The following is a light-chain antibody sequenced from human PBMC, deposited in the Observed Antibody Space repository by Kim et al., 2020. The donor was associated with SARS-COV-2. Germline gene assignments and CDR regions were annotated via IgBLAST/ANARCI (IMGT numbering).Light chain of an antibody. CDR3: QQYNNWPPAYT. Sequence: SPGERATRSCRASQTVNSNLAWYQQKPVQAPRLLVYAASTRATGIPVRFSGSGSGTEFTLTISSLQSEDFAVYYCQQYNNWPPAYTFGQGTKLEI. V-gene: IGKV3-15*01. CDR1: QTVNSN. J-gene: IGKJ2*01. CDR2: AAS.